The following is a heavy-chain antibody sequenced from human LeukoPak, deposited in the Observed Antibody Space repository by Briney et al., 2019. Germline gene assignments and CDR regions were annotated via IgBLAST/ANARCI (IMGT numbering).Heavy chain of an antibody. CDR1: GFTFSNAW. CDR2: IKSKTDGGTT. V-gene: IGHV3-15*01. D-gene: IGHD3-22*01. CDR3: TTGYYYDSSDDY. Sequence: GGSLRLSCAASGFTFSNAWMSWVRQAPGKGLEWVGRIKSKTDGGTTDYAAPVKGRFTISRDDSKNTLYLQMNSLKTEDTAVYYCTTGYYYDSSDDYWGQGTLVTVSS. J-gene: IGHJ4*02.